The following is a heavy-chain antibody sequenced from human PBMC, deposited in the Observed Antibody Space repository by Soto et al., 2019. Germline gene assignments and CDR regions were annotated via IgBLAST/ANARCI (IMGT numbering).Heavy chain of an antibody. CDR1: GGSISSSSYY. CDR3: ARLREAYYYDSSGYYPDY. J-gene: IGHJ4*02. V-gene: IGHV4-39*01. Sequence: QLQLQESGPGLVKPSETLSLTCTVSGGSISSSSYYWGWIRQPPGKGLEWIGSIYYSGSTYYNPSLKSRVTISVDTSKNQFSLKLSSVTAADTAVYYCARLREAYYYDSSGYYPDYWGQGTLVTVSS. D-gene: IGHD3-22*01. CDR2: IYYSGST.